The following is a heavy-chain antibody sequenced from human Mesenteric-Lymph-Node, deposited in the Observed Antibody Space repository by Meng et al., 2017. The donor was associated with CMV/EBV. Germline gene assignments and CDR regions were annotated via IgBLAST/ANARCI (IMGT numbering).Heavy chain of an antibody. CDR2: IYYSGST. CDR3: ARTGGVAEYFES. V-gene: IGHV4-59*04. D-gene: IGHD1-1*01. J-gene: IGHJ1*01. Sequence: ESLKISCAASGFTFSSYSMNWVRQAPGKGLEWIGNIYYSGSTYYNPSLKSRVTISVDTSKNQFSLKLSSVTAADTAVYYCARTGGVAEYFESWGQGTLVTVSS. CDR1: GFTFSSYSMN.